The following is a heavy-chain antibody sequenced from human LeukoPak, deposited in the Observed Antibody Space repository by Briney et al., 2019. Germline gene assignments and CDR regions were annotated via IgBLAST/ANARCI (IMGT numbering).Heavy chain of an antibody. D-gene: IGHD5-18*01. J-gene: IGHJ4*02. Sequence: SETLSLTCSVSGGSISSYYWSWIRQPPGKGLEWIGYIYYSGSTSYNPSLKSRVTISVDTSKNQFSLKLSSVTAADTAVYYCARGSRYINGYPYFDYWGRGTLVTVSS. CDR1: GGSISSYY. V-gene: IGHV4-59*01. CDR2: IYYSGST. CDR3: ARGSRYINGYPYFDY.